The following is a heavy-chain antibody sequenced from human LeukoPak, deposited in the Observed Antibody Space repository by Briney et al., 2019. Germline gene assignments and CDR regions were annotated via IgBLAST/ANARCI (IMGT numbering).Heavy chain of an antibody. D-gene: IGHD2-2*01. CDR3: ATRAGPAVIIDI. J-gene: IGHJ3*02. Sequence: ASVKVSCKVSGYTLTELSMHWVRQAPGKGLEWMGGFDPEDGETIYAQKFQGRVTMTEDTSTDTAYMELSSLRSEDTAVYYCATRAGPAVIIDIWGQGTMVTVSS. CDR1: GYTLTELS. CDR2: FDPEDGET. V-gene: IGHV1-24*01.